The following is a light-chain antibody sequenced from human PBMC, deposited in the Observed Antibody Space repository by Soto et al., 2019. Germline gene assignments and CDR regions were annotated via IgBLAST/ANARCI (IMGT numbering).Light chain of an antibody. V-gene: IGLV2-14*01. CDR2: DVT. Sequence: QSVLTQPASVSGSPGQSITISCTGTSTDVGYYNYVSWFQKHPDTAPKLIISDVTDRPSGVSNRFSGSKSGNTASLTISGLQAEDVAHYYCISLTTSATHVFGTGTKVTVL. CDR3: ISLTTSATHV. J-gene: IGLJ1*01. CDR1: STDVGYYNY.